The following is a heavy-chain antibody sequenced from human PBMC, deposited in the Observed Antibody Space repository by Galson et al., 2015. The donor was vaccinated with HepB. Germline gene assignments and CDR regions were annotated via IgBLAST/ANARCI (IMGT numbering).Heavy chain of an antibody. J-gene: IGHJ4*02. V-gene: IGHV4-59*01. CDR3: ARVMAYCGGDYAYYYFDY. D-gene: IGHD2-21*02. Sequence: ETLSLTCTVSGGSISSYYWRWIRQPPGKGLEWIGYIYYSGSTNYNPSLKSRVTISVDTSKNQFSLKLSSVTAADTAVYYCARVMAYCGGDYAYYYFDYWGQGTLVTVSS. CDR1: GGSISSYY. CDR2: IYYSGST.